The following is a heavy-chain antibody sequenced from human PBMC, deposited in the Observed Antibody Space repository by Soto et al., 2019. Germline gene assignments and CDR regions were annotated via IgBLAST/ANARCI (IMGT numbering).Heavy chain of an antibody. V-gene: IGHV1-18*01. D-gene: IGHD3-16*01. J-gene: IGHJ1*01. Sequence: QVPLVQSGGAVKKHGASVKVSCKASGYTFTSYGISLVRQAPGQGLEWMGWISTYNGNTNYAQKVQGRVTMTTDTSTSTAYMELRSMRSDDTAVYYFWRSRGDYGISEYFQHWGQGTLVTVSS. CDR3: WRSRGDYGISEYFQH. CDR2: ISTYNGNT. CDR1: GYTFTSYG.